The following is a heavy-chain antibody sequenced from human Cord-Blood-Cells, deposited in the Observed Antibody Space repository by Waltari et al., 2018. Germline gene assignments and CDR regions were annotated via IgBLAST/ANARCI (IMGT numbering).Heavy chain of an antibody. CDR3: ARGRSWNDVAFDI. Sequence: QVQLVQSGAEVKKPGASVKVSCKASGYTFTSYAMHWVHQAPGQRLEWMGWINAGNGNTKYSQKFQGRVTITRDTSASTAYMELSSLRSEDTAVYYCARGRSWNDVAFDIWGQGTMVTVSS. D-gene: IGHD1-1*01. CDR1: GYTFTSYA. V-gene: IGHV1-3*01. CDR2: INAGNGNT. J-gene: IGHJ3*02.